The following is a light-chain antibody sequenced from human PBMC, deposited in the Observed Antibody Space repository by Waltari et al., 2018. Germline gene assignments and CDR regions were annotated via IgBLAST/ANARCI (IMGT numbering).Light chain of an antibody. Sequence: IVLPQSPATLSLSPGERATLSCRASQSISSYLAWYQQKPGQAPRLLICDGANRATGIPARFSGSGSKTDFTLTIASLEPEDSAVYYCQQSYNWPRTFGQGTKVEIK. V-gene: IGKV3-11*01. CDR1: QSISSY. CDR2: DGA. CDR3: QQSYNWPRT. J-gene: IGKJ1*01.